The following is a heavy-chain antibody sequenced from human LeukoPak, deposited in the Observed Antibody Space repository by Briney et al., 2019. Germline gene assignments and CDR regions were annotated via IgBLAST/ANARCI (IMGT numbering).Heavy chain of an antibody. J-gene: IGHJ6*02. CDR3: AREDSKVNYYGMDV. CDR2: IKQDGSEK. D-gene: IGHD4-4*01. V-gene: IGHV3-7*01. Sequence: GGSLRLSCAASGFTLSDHYMDWVRQAPGKGLEWVANIKQDGSEKYYVDSVKGRFTISRDNAKNSLYLQMNSLRAEDTAVYYCAREDSKVNYYGMDVWGQGTTVTVSS. CDR1: GFTLSDHY.